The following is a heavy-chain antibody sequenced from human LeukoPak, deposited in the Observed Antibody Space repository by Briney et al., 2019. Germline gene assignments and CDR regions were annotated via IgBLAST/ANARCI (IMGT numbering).Heavy chain of an antibody. CDR3: ARRSSSGGYYFDY. CDR1: GYTFTSYW. CDR2: IYPGDSDI. D-gene: IGHD3-16*01. Sequence: GESLKISCKGSGYTFTSYWIDWVRQMPGKGLEWMGIIYPGDSDIRYNPSFQGQVTISADKSDSTAYLQWSSLKASDTGIYYCARRSSSGGYYFDYWGQGTLVTVSS. V-gene: IGHV5-51*01. J-gene: IGHJ4*02.